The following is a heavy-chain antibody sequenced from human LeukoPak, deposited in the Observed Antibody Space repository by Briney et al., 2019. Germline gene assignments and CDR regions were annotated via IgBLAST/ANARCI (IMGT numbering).Heavy chain of an antibody. V-gene: IGHV3-11*01. CDR2: ITTSGSST. D-gene: IGHD3-16*02. CDR3: TRERRGSYHAFDY. J-gene: IGHJ4*02. Sequence: GGSLRLSCASSGFSFSNYYMSWVRQAPGKGREWISYITTSGSSTNYADSVKGRFTISRDNAKNSVVLQMNSLRTEDTAVYYCTRERRGSYHAFDYWGQGTLVTVSS. CDR1: GFSFSNYY.